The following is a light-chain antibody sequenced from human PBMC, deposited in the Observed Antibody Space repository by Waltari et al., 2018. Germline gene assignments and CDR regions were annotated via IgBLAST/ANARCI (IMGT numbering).Light chain of an antibody. CDR1: QSVNSN. Sequence: EIVMTQFLATLSVSPGERATLSCRASQSVNSNLAWYQQKPGQAPRLLIYGASTRATGIPARFSGSGSETEFTLTISSLQSEDFAVYYCQQYNNWPWTFGQGTKVEFK. CDR2: GAS. V-gene: IGKV3-15*01. CDR3: QQYNNWPWT. J-gene: IGKJ1*01.